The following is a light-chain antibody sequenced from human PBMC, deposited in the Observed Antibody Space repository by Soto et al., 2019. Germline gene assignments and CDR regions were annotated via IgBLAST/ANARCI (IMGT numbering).Light chain of an antibody. Sequence: EIVLTQSPGTLSLSSGERATLSCRASQSVRSNCLAWYQQKPGQAPRLLIYGASSRATGIPDRFGGSGSGTDFTLTISRLEPEDFAVYYCQQYASSPLTFGGGTKVEIK. V-gene: IGKV3-20*01. CDR2: GAS. CDR3: QQYASSPLT. J-gene: IGKJ4*01. CDR1: QSVRSNC.